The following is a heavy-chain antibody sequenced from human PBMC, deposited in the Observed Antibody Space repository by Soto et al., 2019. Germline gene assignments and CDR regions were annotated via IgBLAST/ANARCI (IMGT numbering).Heavy chain of an antibody. CDR1: GDTFTDYY. D-gene: IGHD2-21*02. CDR3: ASGGHVVVVAAALDY. V-gene: IGHV1-46*01. CDR2: VNPSGGHT. Sequence: QVQLMQSGAEVKKPGASVKVSCKASGDTFTDYYIHWVRQAPGQGLEWMGTVNPSGGHTTYAQHFMGRVTMTRDTSTSTLYRELTSLTSDDTAVYYCASGGHVVVVAAALDYWDQGTLVTVSS. J-gene: IGHJ4*02.